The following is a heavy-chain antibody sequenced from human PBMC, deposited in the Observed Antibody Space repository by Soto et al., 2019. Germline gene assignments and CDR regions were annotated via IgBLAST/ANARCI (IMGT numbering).Heavy chain of an antibody. CDR2: ISAYNGNT. Sequence: AAVKVSCKASGYTFTSHGISCVLQSPLQGLEWMGWISAYNGNTNYAQKLQGRVTMTTDTSTSTAYMELRSLRSDDTAVYYCARGDYYDSSGYYPDDYWGQGTLVTVSS. CDR1: GYTFTSHG. J-gene: IGHJ4*02. D-gene: IGHD3-22*01. V-gene: IGHV1-18*04. CDR3: ARGDYYDSSGYYPDDY.